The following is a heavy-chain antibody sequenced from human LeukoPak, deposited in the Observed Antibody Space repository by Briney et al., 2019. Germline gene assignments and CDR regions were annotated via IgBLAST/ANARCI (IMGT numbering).Heavy chain of an antibody. V-gene: IGHV4-4*07. Sequence: SETLSLTCSVSGGSIGTYYWSWIRQPAGKGLEWIGRINTSGNTNYNPSLKSRVSMSVDTSKNQFSLRLSSVTAADTAIYFCARESVGATPNWFDSWGQGTLVTVSS. D-gene: IGHD1-26*01. CDR1: GGSIGTYY. J-gene: IGHJ5*01. CDR3: ARESVGATPNWFDS. CDR2: INTSGNT.